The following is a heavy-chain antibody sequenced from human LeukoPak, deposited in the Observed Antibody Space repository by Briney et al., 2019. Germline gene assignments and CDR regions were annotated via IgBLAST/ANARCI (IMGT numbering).Heavy chain of an antibody. V-gene: IGHV3-33*06. CDR2: IWYDGSNK. Sequence: GGSLRLSCAASGFTFSSYGMHWVRQAPGKGLEWVAVIWYDGSNKYYADSVKGRFTISRDNSKNTLYLQMNSLRVEDTAVYYCAKDILVMDYGDYGGAFDIWGQGTMLAVSS. CDR3: AKDILVMDYGDYGGAFDI. CDR1: GFTFSSYG. J-gene: IGHJ3*02. D-gene: IGHD4-17*01.